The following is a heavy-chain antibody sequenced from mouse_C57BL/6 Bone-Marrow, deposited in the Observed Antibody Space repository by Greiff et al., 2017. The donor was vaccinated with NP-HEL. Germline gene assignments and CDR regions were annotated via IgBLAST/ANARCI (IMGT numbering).Heavy chain of an antibody. D-gene: IGHD1-1*01. J-gene: IGHJ3*01. V-gene: IGHV1-50*01. CDR3: ARPLYYYGSSLAY. CDR2: IDPSDSYT. Sequence: QVQLKQPGAELVKPGASVKLSCKASGYTFTSYWMQWVKQRPGQGLEWIGEIDPSDSYTNYNQKFKGKATLTVDTSSSTAYMQLSSLTSEDSAVYYCARPLYYYGSSLAYWGQGTLVTVSA. CDR1: GYTFTSYW.